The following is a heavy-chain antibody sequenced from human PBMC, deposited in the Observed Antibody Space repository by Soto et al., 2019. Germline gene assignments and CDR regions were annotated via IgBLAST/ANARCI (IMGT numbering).Heavy chain of an antibody. J-gene: IGHJ4*02. D-gene: IGHD5-12*01. Sequence: EVQLLESGGGLVQPGGSLRLSCAASGFTFSSYAMNWVRQAPGKGLEWVSGISGSGGRTDYADSVKGRFTISRDNSKNTLYLQMKSLKAGDTAVYYCAKDSDGYDSGYFDYWGQGTLVTVSS. CDR1: GFTFSSYA. CDR2: ISGSGGRT. CDR3: AKDSDGYDSGYFDY. V-gene: IGHV3-23*01.